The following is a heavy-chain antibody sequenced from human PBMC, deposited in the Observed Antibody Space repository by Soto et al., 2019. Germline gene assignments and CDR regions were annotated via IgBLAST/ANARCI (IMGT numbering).Heavy chain of an antibody. J-gene: IGHJ4*02. CDR3: ATYGGYVRSLDY. D-gene: IGHD5-12*01. CDR1: GFSLSDYY. CDR2: ISNSDNTI. V-gene: IGHV3-11*01. Sequence: QVQLVESGGGLVKPGGSLRLSCAASGFSLSDYYMGWIRQAPGKGLEWISFISNSDNTIYYADSMKGRLTISRGNAENSLFLQMNSLRVEDTAVYYCATYGGYVRSLDYWGQGTLVTVSS.